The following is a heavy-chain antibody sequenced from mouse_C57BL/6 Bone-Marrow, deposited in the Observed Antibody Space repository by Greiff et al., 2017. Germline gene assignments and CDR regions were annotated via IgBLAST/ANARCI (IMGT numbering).Heavy chain of an antibody. Sequence: EVMLVESGEGLVKPGGSLKLSCAASGFTFSSYAMSWVRQTPEKRLEWVAYISSGGDYIYYADTVKGRFTIARDNARNTLYLQMSSLKSEDTAMYYCTRDNYDGPSYAMDCWGQGTSVTVSS. V-gene: IGHV5-9-1*02. CDR3: TRDNYDGPSYAMDC. CDR2: ISSGGDYI. CDR1: GFTFSSYA. D-gene: IGHD2-4*01. J-gene: IGHJ4*01.